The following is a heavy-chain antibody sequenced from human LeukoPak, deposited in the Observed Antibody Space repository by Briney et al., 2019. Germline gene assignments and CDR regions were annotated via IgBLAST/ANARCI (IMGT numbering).Heavy chain of an antibody. CDR3: ARPRRIRSLYFDY. Sequence: SETLSLTCTVSGGSISSYYWSWIRQPPGKGLEWIGYIYTSGSTNYNPSLKSRVTISVDTSKNQFSLKLSSVTAADTAVYYCARPRRIRSLYFDYWGQGTLVTVST. D-gene: IGHD4-17*01. V-gene: IGHV4-4*09. CDR2: IYTSGST. CDR1: GGSISSYY. J-gene: IGHJ4*02.